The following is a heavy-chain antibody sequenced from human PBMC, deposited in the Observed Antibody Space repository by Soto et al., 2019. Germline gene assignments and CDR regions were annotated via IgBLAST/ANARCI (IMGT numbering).Heavy chain of an antibody. J-gene: IGHJ4*02. CDR3: ARGSGSLYYFDY. D-gene: IGHD6-19*01. CDR2: IYSGGST. Sequence: VQLVESGGGLVQPGGSLRLSCAASGFTVSSNYMSWVRQAPGKGLEWVSIIYSGGSTYYADFVKGRFTISRDNSENTLYLQMNSLRAEDTAVYYCARGSGSLYYFDYWGQGTLVTVSS. CDR1: GFTVSSNY. V-gene: IGHV3-66*01.